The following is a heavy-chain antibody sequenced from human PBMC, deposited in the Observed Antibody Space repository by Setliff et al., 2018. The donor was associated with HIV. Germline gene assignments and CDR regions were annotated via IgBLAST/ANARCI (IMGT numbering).Heavy chain of an antibody. V-gene: IGHV4-4*09. J-gene: IGHJ6*03. Sequence: SETLSLTCTVSGGSISSYYWSWIRQPPGKGLEWIGYIYSTGSTKYNPSLKSRVTMSLDTSKKHFSLNLKSVTAADTAVYYCALTGHRLLRGYMDVWGKGTTVTVSS. CDR2: IYSTGST. CDR3: ALTGHRLLRGYMDV. D-gene: IGHD2-15*01. CDR1: GGSISSYY.